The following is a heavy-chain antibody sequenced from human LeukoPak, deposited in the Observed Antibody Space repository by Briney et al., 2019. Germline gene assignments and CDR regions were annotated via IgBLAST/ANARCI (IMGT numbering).Heavy chain of an antibody. CDR3: ARRRRGSGFDY. V-gene: IGHV4-39*01. CDR1: GGSISSSSYY. D-gene: IGHD3-3*01. CDR2: IYYSGST. Sequence: KPSETLSLTCTVSGGSISSSSYYWGWIRQPPGKGLEWIGSIYYSGSTYYNASLKSRVTISVDTSKNQFSLKLSSVTAADTVVYYCARRRRGSGFDYWGQGTLVTVSS. J-gene: IGHJ4*02.